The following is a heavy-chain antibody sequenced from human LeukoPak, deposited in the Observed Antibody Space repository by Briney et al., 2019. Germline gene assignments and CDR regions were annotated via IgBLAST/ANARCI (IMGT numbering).Heavy chain of an antibody. D-gene: IGHD3-10*01. CDR2: INHSGST. CDR3: AREIMVRGDDWFDP. J-gene: IGHJ5*02. V-gene: IGHV4-34*01. Sequence: PSETLSLTCAVYGGSFSGYYWSWIRQPPGKGLEWIGEINHSGSTNYNPSLKSRVTISVDTSKNQFSLKLSSVTAADTAVYYCAREIMVRGDDWFDPWGQGTLVTVSS. CDR1: GGSFSGYY.